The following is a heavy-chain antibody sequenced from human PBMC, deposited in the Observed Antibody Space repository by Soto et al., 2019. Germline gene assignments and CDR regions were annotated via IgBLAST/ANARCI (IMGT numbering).Heavy chain of an antibody. CDR3: ARGIAVAGIYYYYYGMDV. J-gene: IGHJ6*02. Sequence: GGSLRLSCAASGFTFSSYAMHWVRQAPGKGLEWVAVISYDGSNKYYADSVKGRFTISRDNSKNTLYLQMNSLRAEDTAVYYCARGIAVAGIYYYYYGMDVWGQGTTVTVSS. CDR1: GFTFSSYA. CDR2: ISYDGSNK. V-gene: IGHV3-30-3*01. D-gene: IGHD6-19*01.